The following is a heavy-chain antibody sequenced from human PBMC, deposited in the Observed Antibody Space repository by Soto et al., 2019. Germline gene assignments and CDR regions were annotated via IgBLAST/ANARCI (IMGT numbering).Heavy chain of an antibody. CDR3: ARGAMGQVFEH. J-gene: IGHJ4*02. CDR2: IFYSLCP. CDR1: GDSISRYH. Sequence: QVQVQESGPGLVKASDSETLSLTCSVSGDSISRYHWSWIRQPPGKGVEWIGYIFYSLCPTYNSYRESRATISQDGSQNQVSLKMTSGTASDTAVYYCARGAMGQVFEHWGQGTLVPVSS. D-gene: IGHD1-26*01. V-gene: IGHV4-59*01.